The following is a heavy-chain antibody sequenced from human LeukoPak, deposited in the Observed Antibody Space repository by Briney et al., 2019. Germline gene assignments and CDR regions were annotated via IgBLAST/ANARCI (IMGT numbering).Heavy chain of an antibody. J-gene: IGHJ6*02. V-gene: IGHV3-53*04. D-gene: IGHD3-10*02. CDR2: IYSGGST. Sequence: GGSLRLSCAASGFTVSSNYMSWVRQAPGKGLEWVSVIYSGGSTYYADSVKGRFTISRHNSKNTLYLQMNSLRAEDTAVYYCAREPPLMFGRYGMDVWGQGTTVTVSS. CDR3: AREPPLMFGRYGMDV. CDR1: GFTVSSNY.